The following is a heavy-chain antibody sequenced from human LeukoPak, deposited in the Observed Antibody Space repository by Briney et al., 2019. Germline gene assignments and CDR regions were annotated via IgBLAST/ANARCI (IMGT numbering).Heavy chain of an antibody. J-gene: IGHJ4*02. CDR3: AKNIAAAVDY. CDR2: IRYDGSNK. Sequence: PGGSLRLSCAASGFTFSSYGMHWVRQAPGKGLEWVAFIRYDGSNKYYADSVKGRFTISRDDSKNTLYLQMNSLRAEDTAVYYCAKNIAAAVDYWGQGTLVTVSS. V-gene: IGHV3-30*02. D-gene: IGHD6-13*01. CDR1: GFTFSSYG.